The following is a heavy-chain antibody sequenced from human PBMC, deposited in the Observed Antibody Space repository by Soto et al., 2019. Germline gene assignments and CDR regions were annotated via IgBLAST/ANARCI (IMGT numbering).Heavy chain of an antibody. CDR3: ARGQEGVVATH. J-gene: IGHJ4*02. D-gene: IGHD5-12*01. Sequence: QVQLQQWGAGLLKPSETLSLNCAVNGGSLSGYYWSWIRQPPGKGLEWIGEIKDGGRTNYSPSLKRRATISSDKSNNPFSLRLYSVTAADSGVYYCARGQEGVVATHWDQGTLVTVSS. V-gene: IGHV4-34*01. CDR2: IKDGGRT. CDR1: GGSLSGYY.